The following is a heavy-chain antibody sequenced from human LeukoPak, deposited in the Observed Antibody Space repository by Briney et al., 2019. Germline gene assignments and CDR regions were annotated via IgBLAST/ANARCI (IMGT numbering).Heavy chain of an antibody. CDR2: ISGSGGST. V-gene: IGHV3-23*01. CDR1: GFTFSSYA. D-gene: IGHD6-13*01. J-gene: IGHJ4*02. CDR3: AKRRGRGIAAAGTFDY. Sequence: GGSLRLSCAASGFTFSSYAMSWVRQAPGKGLEWVSAISGSGGSTYYADSVKGRFTISRDNSKDTLYLQMNSLRAEDTAVYYCAKRRGRGIAAAGTFDYWGQGTLVTVSS.